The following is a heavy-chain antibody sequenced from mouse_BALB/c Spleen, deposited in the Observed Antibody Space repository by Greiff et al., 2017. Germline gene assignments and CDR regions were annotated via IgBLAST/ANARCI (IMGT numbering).Heavy chain of an antibody. J-gene: IGHJ3*01. V-gene: IGHV1-80*01. D-gene: IGHD1-1*01. Sequence: VQLQQSGAELVRPGSSVKISCKASGYAFSSYWMNWVKQRPGQGLEWIGQIYPGDGDTNYNGKFKGKATLTADKSSSTAYMQLSSLTSEDSAVYCCARHSFYGSSPWFAYWGQGTLVTVSA. CDR1: GYAFSSYW. CDR2: IYPGDGDT. CDR3: ARHSFYGSSPWFAY.